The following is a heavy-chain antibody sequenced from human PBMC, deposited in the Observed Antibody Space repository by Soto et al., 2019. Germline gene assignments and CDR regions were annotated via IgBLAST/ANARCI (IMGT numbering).Heavy chain of an antibody. CDR2: ISPRGDNI. D-gene: IGHD2-2*02. J-gene: IGHJ4*02. CDR3: AEGPYPSMGRPYSLGS. CDR1: GFSLANFP. V-gene: IGHV3-48*02. Sequence: GGSLRLSCVGSGFSLANFPMNWIRQTPGKGLEWISYISPRGDNIYYTESVQGRFTISRDNARNSLYLQMNSLRDEDAAVYYWAEGPYPSMGRPYSLGSCGQGVPVTVSS.